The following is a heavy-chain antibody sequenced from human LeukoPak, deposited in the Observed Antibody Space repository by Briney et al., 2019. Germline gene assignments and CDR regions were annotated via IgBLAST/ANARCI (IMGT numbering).Heavy chain of an antibody. Sequence: GASVKVSCKASGYTFTAYYMHWVRQAPGQGLEWMGWINCGSGDTNYAQKFHGRVTVTRDTSITTTYMEVTNLNSDDTALYYCVREARATADTWGQGTQVTVSS. CDR3: VREARATADT. D-gene: IGHD1-26*01. CDR2: INCGSGDT. CDR1: GYTFTAYY. J-gene: IGHJ5*02. V-gene: IGHV1-2*02.